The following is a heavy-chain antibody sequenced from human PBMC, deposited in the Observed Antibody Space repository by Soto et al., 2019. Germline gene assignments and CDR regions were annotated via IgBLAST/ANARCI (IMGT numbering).Heavy chain of an antibody. Sequence: SETLSLTCTVSGGSISSSSYYWGWIRQPPGKGLEWIGSIYYSGSTYYNPSLKSRVTISVDTSKNQFSLKLSSVTAADTAVYYCAKEGARITIFGVVILGHNWFAPWGQGTLVTVSS. CDR3: AKEGARITIFGVVILGHNWFAP. J-gene: IGHJ5*02. D-gene: IGHD3-3*01. CDR2: IYYSGST. CDR1: GGSISSSSYY. V-gene: IGHV4-39*02.